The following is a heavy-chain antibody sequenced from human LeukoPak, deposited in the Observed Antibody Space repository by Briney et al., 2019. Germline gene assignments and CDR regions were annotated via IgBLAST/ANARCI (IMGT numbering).Heavy chain of an antibody. D-gene: IGHD6-13*01. Sequence: PSETLSLTCTVSGGSISSHYWSWIRQPAGKGLEWIGRIYTSGSTNYNPSLKSRVTMSVDTSKNQFSLKLSSVTAADTAVYYCARGIAAAGFYYYYYMDVWGKGTTVTVSS. CDR3: ARGIAAAGFYYYYYMDV. CDR2: IYTSGST. J-gene: IGHJ6*03. V-gene: IGHV4-4*07. CDR1: GGSISSHY.